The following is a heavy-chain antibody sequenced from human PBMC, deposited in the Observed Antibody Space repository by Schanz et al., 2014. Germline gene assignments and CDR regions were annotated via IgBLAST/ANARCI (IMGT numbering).Heavy chain of an antibody. D-gene: IGHD6-13*01. Sequence: QVQLVESGGGVVQPGGSLRLSCAASGFTFSSYGMHWVRQAPGKGLEWVTFIRFDGSDKYYADSVKGRFSVSRDNSKNTLYLRMNSLRAEDTAVYYCAKEFSSSWWYGMDVWGQGTTVTVSS. CDR2: IRFDGSDK. CDR3: AKEFSSSWWYGMDV. J-gene: IGHJ6*02. V-gene: IGHV3-30*02. CDR1: GFTFSSYG.